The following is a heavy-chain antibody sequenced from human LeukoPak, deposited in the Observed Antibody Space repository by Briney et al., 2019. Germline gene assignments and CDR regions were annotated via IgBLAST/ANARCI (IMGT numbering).Heavy chain of an antibody. J-gene: IGHJ4*02. CDR1: GFTFSSYG. D-gene: IGHD6-19*01. V-gene: IGHV3-30*18. CDR2: MSYDGSNK. Sequence: GGSLRLSCAASGFTFSSYGMHWVRQAPGKGLEWVAVMSYDGSNKYYADSVKGQFTISRDNSKNTLYLQMNSLRAEDTAVYYCAKGNVKGGKWLPGYFDYWGQGTLVTVSS. CDR3: AKGNVKGGKWLPGYFDY.